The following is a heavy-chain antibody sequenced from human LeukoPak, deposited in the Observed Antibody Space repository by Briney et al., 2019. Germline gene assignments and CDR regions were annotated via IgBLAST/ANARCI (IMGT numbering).Heavy chain of an antibody. J-gene: IGHJ4*02. Sequence: GGSLRLSRAASGFTFSSYAMSWVRQAPGKGLEWVSAISGSGGSTYYADSVKGRFTISRDNSKNTLYLQMNSLRAEDTAVYYCAKAIGRLRLPFDYWGQGTLVTVSS. V-gene: IGHV3-23*01. CDR1: GFTFSSYA. CDR2: ISGSGGST. CDR3: AKAIGRLRLPFDY. D-gene: IGHD5-12*01.